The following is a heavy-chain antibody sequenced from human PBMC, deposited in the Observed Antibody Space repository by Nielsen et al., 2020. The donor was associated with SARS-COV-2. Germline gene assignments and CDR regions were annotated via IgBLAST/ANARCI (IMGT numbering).Heavy chain of an antibody. D-gene: IGHD6-13*01. J-gene: IGHJ6*02. CDR1: GGSISSYY. V-gene: IGHV4-59*12. CDR3: ARGRIAAAGFDYYYYGMDV. CDR2: IYYSGST. Sequence: SETLSLTCTVSGGSISSYYWSWIRQPPGKGLEWIGYIYYSGSTNYNPSLKSRVTISVDTSKNQFSLKLSSVTAADTAVYYCARGRIAAAGFDYYYYGMDVWGQGTTVTVSS.